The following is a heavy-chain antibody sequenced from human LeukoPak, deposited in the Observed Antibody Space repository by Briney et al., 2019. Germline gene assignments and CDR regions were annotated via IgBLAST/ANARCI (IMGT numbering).Heavy chain of an antibody. J-gene: IGHJ3*02. D-gene: IGHD4-11*01. V-gene: IGHV4-39*01. CDR3: VRETIYSSNWSLDAFDI. Sequence: VKPSETLSLTCTVSGASITTSDYYWGWIRQPPGKGLEWIGSFYYFGSFYYNPSLKSRVSISAGTSENQFSLTLTSVTATDTAVYFCVRETIYSSNWSLDAFDIWGLGTVVTVSS. CDR1: GASITTSDYY. CDR2: FYYFGSF.